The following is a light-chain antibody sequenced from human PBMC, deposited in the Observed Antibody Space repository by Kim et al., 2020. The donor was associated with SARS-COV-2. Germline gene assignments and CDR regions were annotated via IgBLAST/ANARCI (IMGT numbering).Light chain of an antibody. Sequence: SPGDSATLSCRASQSVSSSYLAWYQQKPGQAPRLLIYGASSRATGIPDRFSGSGSGTDFTLTISRLEPEDFAVYYCQQYGSSPGTFGQGTKLEI. CDR2: GAS. CDR1: QSVSSSY. V-gene: IGKV3-20*01. CDR3: QQYGSSPGT. J-gene: IGKJ2*01.